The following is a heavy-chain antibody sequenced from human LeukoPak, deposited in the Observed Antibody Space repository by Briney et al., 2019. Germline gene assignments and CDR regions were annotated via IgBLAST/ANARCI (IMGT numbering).Heavy chain of an antibody. Sequence: SPTLSLTCPVSGGSISSGSYYWSWIRQPAGKGPASIGRIYTSGRTNYNPYIKSRVTISVDTSKNQFSLKLSSVTAADTAVYYCAREGTITMIVVVSAFDIWGQGTMVTVSS. D-gene: IGHD3-22*01. J-gene: IGHJ3*02. CDR3: AREGTITMIVVVSAFDI. V-gene: IGHV4-61*02. CDR2: IYTSGRT. CDR1: GGSISSGSYY.